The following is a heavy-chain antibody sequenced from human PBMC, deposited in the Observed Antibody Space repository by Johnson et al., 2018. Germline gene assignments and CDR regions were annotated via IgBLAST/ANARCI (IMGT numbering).Heavy chain of an antibody. V-gene: IGHV3-74*01. CDR3: VRDKDVAMEGGYYDALDM. D-gene: IGHD5-24*01. J-gene: IGHJ3*02. CDR2: IIGDGIKI. CDR1: GFAFSTYW. Sequence: EVQLVETGGGLVQPGGSLRLSCAGSGFAFSTYWMHWVRQTPEEGLVWVSNIIGDGIKITYTDSVKGRFTISRDNAKNTLYLQMNSLRVEDTGIYYCVRDKDVAMEGGYYDALDMWGQGTMATGSS.